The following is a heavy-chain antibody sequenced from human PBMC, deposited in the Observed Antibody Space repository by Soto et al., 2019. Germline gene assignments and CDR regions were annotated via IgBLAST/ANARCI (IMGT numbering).Heavy chain of an antibody. CDR2: IIPILGVA. CDR1: GGTFSSYT. D-gene: IGHD5-12*01. Sequence: QVQLVQSGAEVKKPGSSVKVSCKASGGTFSSYTISWVRQAPGQGLEWMGRIIPILGVAKYAQKIQGRVTITAEKSTSTGYMELSRLRSEDTAVYYCALVRGYSSYDASGDYWGQGTLVTGSS. CDR3: ALVRGYSSYDASGDY. V-gene: IGHV1-69*02. J-gene: IGHJ4*02.